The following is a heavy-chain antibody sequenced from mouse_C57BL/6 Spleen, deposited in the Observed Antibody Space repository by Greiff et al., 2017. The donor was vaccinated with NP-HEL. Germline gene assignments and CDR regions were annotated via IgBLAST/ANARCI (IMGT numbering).Heavy chain of an antibody. V-gene: IGHV5-16*01. CDR3: AREDYGSSFDY. Sequence: EVMLVESEGGLVQPGSSMKLSCTASGFTFSDYYMAWVRQVPEKGLEWVANINYDGSSTYYLDSLKSRFIISRDNAKNILYLQMSSLKSEDTAKYYCAREDYGSSFDYWGQGTTLTVSS. CDR1: GFTFSDYY. D-gene: IGHD1-1*01. J-gene: IGHJ2*01. CDR2: INYDGSST.